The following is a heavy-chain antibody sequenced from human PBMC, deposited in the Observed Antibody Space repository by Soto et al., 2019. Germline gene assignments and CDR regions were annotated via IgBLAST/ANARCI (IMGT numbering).Heavy chain of an antibody. CDR1: GFTFSGSA. J-gene: IGHJ5*02. V-gene: IGHV3-73*01. Sequence: EVQLVESGGGLVQPGGSLKLSCAASGFTFSGSAMHWVRQASGKGLEWVGRIRSKANTYATAYAASVKGRFTISRDDSKNTAYLQMNSLKTEDTAVYYCTRLRYYYDSGSEAGNNWFDPWGQGTLVTVSS. CDR2: IRSKANTYAT. CDR3: TRLRYYYDSGSEAGNNWFDP. D-gene: IGHD3-10*01.